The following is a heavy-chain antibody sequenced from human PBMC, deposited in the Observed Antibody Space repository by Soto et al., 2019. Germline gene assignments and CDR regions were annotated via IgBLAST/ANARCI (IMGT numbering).Heavy chain of an antibody. D-gene: IGHD3-16*02. CDR1: GFTFISYA. J-gene: IGHJ4*02. CDR2: ISGSGGST. CDR3: AKGHYVWGSYRYTDFDY. V-gene: IGHV3-23*01. Sequence: GWSLRLSCASSGFTFISYAMSWVRQAPGKGLEWVSAISGSGGSTYYADSVKGRFTISRDNSKNTLYLQMNSLRAEDTAVYYCAKGHYVWGSYRYTDFDYWGQGTLVTVSS.